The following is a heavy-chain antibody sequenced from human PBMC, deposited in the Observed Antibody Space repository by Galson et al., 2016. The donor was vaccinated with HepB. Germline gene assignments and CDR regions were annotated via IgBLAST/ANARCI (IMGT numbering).Heavy chain of an antibody. V-gene: IGHV4-39*01. Sequence: TCTVSYGSVSSSGYYWGWIRQPPGKGLEWIASISADGTTYSNPSLKSRVTISVDTSTHQFSLTLSSVTAADSAVFYCARLSKAVRGNRNYYYYFMDVWGQGTMVTVSS. J-gene: IGHJ6*03. CDR2: ISADGTT. D-gene: IGHD1/OR15-1a*01. CDR3: ARLSKAVRGNRNYYYYFMDV. CDR1: YGSVSSSGYY.